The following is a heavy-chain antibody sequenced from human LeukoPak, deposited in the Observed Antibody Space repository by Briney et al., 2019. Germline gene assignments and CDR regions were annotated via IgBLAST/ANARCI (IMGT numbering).Heavy chain of an antibody. V-gene: IGHV3-30*02. Sequence: GGSLRLSCAASGFTFSSHGMHWVRQAPGKGLEWVAFIRYDGSNKYYADSVKGRFTISRDNSKNTLYLQMNSLRAEDTALYYCARSSKESALIDYWGQGTLVTVSS. CDR2: IRYDGSNK. CDR3: ARSSKESALIDY. J-gene: IGHJ4*02. CDR1: GFTFSSHG.